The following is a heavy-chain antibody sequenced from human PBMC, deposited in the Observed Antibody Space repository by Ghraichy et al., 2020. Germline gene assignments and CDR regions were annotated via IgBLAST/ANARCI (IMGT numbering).Heavy chain of an antibody. CDR2: IYYSGST. V-gene: IGHV4-59*01. Sequence: SETLSLTCTVSGGSISSYYWSWIRQPPGKGLEWIGYIYYSGSTNYNPSLKSRVTISVDTSKNQFSLKLSSVTAADTAVYYCARANIVVVPAARWNWFDPWGQGTLVTVSS. CDR1: GGSISSYY. CDR3: ARANIVVVPAARWNWFDP. D-gene: IGHD2-2*01. J-gene: IGHJ5*02.